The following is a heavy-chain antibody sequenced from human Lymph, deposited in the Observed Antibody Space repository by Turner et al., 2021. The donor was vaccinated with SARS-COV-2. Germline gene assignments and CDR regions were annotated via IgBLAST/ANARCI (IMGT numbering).Heavy chain of an antibody. J-gene: IGHJ4*02. CDR3: ERDRDSSGWVDY. CDR2: ISKDESDK. V-gene: IGHV3-30*01. Sequence: QVQLVESGGGVVQPGRSLRLSCAASGFTFSSYAMHWVRQARGKGLEWVAFISKDESDKHYADSVKGRFNFSRDNSKNTLYLRMNSLRAEETAVYNCERDRDSSGWVDYWGQGTLVTVSS. D-gene: IGHD3-22*01. CDR1: GFTFSSYA.